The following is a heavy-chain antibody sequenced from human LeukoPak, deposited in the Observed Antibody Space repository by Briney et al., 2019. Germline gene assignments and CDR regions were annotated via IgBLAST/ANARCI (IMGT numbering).Heavy chain of an antibody. V-gene: IGHV3-9*01. Sequence: PGRSLRLSCAASGFTFDDYAMHWVRQAPGKGLEWVSGISWNSGSIGYADSVKGRFTISRDNSKNTLYLQMNSLRAEDTAVYYCAKASCATVTTFFFCYFDYWGQGTLVTVSS. J-gene: IGHJ4*02. CDR1: GFTFDDYA. CDR3: AKASCATVTTFFFCYFDY. D-gene: IGHD4-17*01. CDR2: ISWNSGSI.